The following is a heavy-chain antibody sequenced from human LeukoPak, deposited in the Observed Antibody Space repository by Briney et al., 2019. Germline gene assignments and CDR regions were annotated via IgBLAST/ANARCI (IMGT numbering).Heavy chain of an antibody. Sequence: SETLSLTCSVYGGSFSGYYWSWIRQPPGKGLEWIGEINHSGSTSYNPSLKSRVTISVDTPKNQFSLKLSSVTAADTAVYYCARHLTVLDRTSGHNLLRRYNYVAERAFDIWGQGTMVSVSS. V-gene: IGHV4-34*01. J-gene: IGHJ3*02. CDR2: INHSGST. D-gene: IGHD5-18*01. CDR3: ARHLTVLDRTSGHNLLRRYNYVAERAFDI. CDR1: GGSFSGYY.